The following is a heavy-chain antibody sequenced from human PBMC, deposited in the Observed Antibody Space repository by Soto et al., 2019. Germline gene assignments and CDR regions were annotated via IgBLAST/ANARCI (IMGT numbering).Heavy chain of an antibody. CDR1: GGSISSGGYY. CDR3: ARDYDFWSGHNWFDP. Sequence: QVQLQESGPGLVKPSQTLSLTCTVSGGSISSGGYYWSWIRQHPGKGLEWIGYIYYSGSTYYNPSLKSRVTISVDTSKNQFSLKLSCVTAADTAVYYCARDYDFWSGHNWFDPWGQGTLVTVSS. D-gene: IGHD3-3*01. J-gene: IGHJ5*02. V-gene: IGHV4-31*03. CDR2: IYYSGST.